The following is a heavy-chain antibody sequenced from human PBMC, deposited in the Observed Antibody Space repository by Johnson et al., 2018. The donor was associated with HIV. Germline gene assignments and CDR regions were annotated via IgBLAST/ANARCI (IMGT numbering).Heavy chain of an antibody. J-gene: IGHJ3*01. V-gene: IGHV3-9*01. CDR3: ARVSDDYGGNPAAWGAFDV. Sequence: EVQLVESGGGLVQPGRSLRLSCAASGFTFDDYAMHWVRQAPGKGLEWVSGISWNSGSIGYADSVKGRFTISRDNAKNSLYLQMNSLRAEDTALYYCARVSDDYGGNPAAWGAFDVWGQGTMVTVSS. D-gene: IGHD4-23*01. CDR1: GFTFDDYA. CDR2: ISWNSGSI.